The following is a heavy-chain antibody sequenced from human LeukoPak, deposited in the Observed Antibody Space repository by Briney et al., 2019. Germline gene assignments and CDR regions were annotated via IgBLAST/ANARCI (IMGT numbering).Heavy chain of an antibody. D-gene: IGHD2-21*01. V-gene: IGHV4-59*01. J-gene: IGHJ3*02. Sequence: SPSETLSLTCTVSGGSISSYYWSWIRQPPGKGLEWIGYIYYSGSTNYNPSLKSRVTISVDTSKNQFSLKLSSVTAADTAVYYCARSRGGGDAFDIWGQGTMVTVTS. CDR3: ARSRGGGDAFDI. CDR1: GGSISSYY. CDR2: IYYSGST.